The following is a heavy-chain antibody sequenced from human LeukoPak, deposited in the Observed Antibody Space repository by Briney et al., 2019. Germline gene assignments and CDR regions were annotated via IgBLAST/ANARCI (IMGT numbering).Heavy chain of an antibody. CDR1: GYTFTTYD. CDR2: MNPHGGNT. D-gene: IGHD2-2*01. CDR3: VRGFRSDTSGRKFDC. J-gene: IGHJ4*02. Sequence: ASVKVSCKASGYTFTTYDINWVRQATGQGLEWMGWMNPHGGNTGFAQNFQGRVAMTRNTSIDTAYMELSSLRVEDTAVYYCVRGFRSDTSGRKFDCWGQGTLVTVSS. V-gene: IGHV1-8*01.